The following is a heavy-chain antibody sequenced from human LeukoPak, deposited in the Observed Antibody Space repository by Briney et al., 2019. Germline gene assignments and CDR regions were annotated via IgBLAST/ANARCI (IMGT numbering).Heavy chain of an antibody. CDR3: AKNIPSSSCPNYMDV. J-gene: IGHJ6*03. V-gene: IGHV3-23*01. D-gene: IGHD2-2*01. CDR2: ISGSGGST. Sequence: GGSLRLSCAASGFTFNNYAMSWVRQAPGKGLEWVSTISGSGGSTYYADSVKGRFTISRDNSKNTLYLQMNSLRAEDTAVYYCAKNIPSSSCPNYMDVWGKGTTVTVSS. CDR1: GFTFNNYA.